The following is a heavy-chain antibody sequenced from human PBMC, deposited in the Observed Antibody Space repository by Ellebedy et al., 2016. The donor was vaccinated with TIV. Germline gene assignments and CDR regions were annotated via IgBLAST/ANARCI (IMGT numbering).Heavy chain of an antibody. D-gene: IGHD1-26*01. CDR2: ISYDGSNK. CDR3: AKGRGGSYYSSIDY. V-gene: IGHV3-30*18. J-gene: IGHJ4*02. Sequence: GESLKISCEVFGFAFSSYGMHWVRQAPGKGLEWVAVISYDGSNKYYADSVKGRFTISRDNSKNTLYLQMNSLRAEDTAVYYCAKGRGGSYYSSIDYWGQGTLVTVSS. CDR1: GFAFSSYG.